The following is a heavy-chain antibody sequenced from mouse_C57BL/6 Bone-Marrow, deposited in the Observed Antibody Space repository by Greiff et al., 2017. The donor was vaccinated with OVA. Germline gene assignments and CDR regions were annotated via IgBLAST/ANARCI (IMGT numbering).Heavy chain of an antibody. Sequence: EVQLQQSGPVLVKPGASVKMSCKASGYTFTDYYMNWVKQSHGKSLEWIGVINPYNGGTSYNQKFKGKATLTVDKSSSTAYMELNSLTSEDSAVYYCARSLPYYGRFAYWGQGTLVTVSA. J-gene: IGHJ3*01. D-gene: IGHD1-1*01. CDR1: GYTFTDYY. V-gene: IGHV1-19*01. CDR3: ARSLPYYGRFAY. CDR2: INPYNGGT.